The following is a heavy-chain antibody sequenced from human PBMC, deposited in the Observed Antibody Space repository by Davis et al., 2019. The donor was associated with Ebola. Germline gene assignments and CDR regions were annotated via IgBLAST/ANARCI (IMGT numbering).Heavy chain of an antibody. CDR2: INPSGGST. D-gene: IGHD1-26*01. V-gene: IGHV1-46*01. CDR3: ARVLGATPFDY. Sequence: ASVKVSCKTSGYTFRNYDINWVRQATGQGLEWMGIINPSGGSTSYAQKFQGRVTMTRDTSTSTVYMELRSLRSDDTAVYYCARVLGATPFDYWGQGTLVTVSS. J-gene: IGHJ4*02. CDR1: GYTFRNYD.